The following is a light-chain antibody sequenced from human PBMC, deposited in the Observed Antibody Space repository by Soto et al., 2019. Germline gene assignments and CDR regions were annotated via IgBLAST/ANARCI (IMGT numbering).Light chain of an antibody. V-gene: IGKV1-39*01. CDR2: SAS. CDR3: QQSYNTLWT. CDR1: QSISRY. J-gene: IGKJ1*01. Sequence: DLPMTQSPSSLSASAGDRVTITCRASQSISRYLNWYQQKPGKAPKLLIYSASSLQSGVPSRFSGSGSGTDFTLTISSLQPEDFATYYCQQSYNTLWTFGQGTKVEIK.